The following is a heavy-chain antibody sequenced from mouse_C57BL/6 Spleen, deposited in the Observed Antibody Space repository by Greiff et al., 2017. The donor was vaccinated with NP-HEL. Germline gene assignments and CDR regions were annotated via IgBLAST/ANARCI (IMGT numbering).Heavy chain of an antibody. D-gene: IGHD1-1*01. Sequence: EVHLVESGGGLVQPGGSMKLSCVASGFTFSNYWMNWVRQSPEKGLEWVAQIRLKSDNYATHYAESVKGRFTISRDDSKSSVYLQMNNLRAEDTGIYYCTALYYYGSSSYYAMDYWGQGTSVTVSS. J-gene: IGHJ4*01. CDR3: TALYYYGSSSYYAMDY. V-gene: IGHV6-3*01. CDR1: GFTFSNYW. CDR2: IRLKSDNYAT.